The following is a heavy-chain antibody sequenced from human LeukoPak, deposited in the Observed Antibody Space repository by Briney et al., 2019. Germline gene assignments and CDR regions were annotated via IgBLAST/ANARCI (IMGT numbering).Heavy chain of an antibody. J-gene: IGHJ5*02. CDR2: INAGNDNT. D-gene: IGHD2-15*01. CDR3: ARDLGYCTGGTCYPNWFDP. V-gene: IGHV1-3*01. Sequence: ASVKVSCKASGYTFTSYAMHWVRQAPGQRLEWMGWINAGNDNTKYSQKFQGRVTITRDTSASTAYMEMSSLRSEDMAVYYCARDLGYCTGGTCYPNWFDPWGQGTLVTVSS. CDR1: GYTFTSYA.